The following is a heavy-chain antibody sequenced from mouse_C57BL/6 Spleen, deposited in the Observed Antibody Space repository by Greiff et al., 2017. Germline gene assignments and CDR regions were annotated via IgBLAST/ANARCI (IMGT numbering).Heavy chain of an antibody. Sequence: EVQLQESGPELVKPGASVKISCKASGYSFTGSFMNWVMQSHGKSLEWIGRINPYNGDTFYNQKFKGKATLTVDKSSSTAHMELRSLTSEDSAVYYCAYYKDCDYWGQGTTLTVSS. CDR2: INPYNGDT. J-gene: IGHJ2*01. CDR1: GYSFTGSF. D-gene: IGHD2-12*01. V-gene: IGHV1-20*01. CDR3: AYYKDCDY.